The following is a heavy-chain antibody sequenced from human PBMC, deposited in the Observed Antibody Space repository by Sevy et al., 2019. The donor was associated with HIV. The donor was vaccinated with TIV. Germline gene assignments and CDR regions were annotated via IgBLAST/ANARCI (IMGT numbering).Heavy chain of an antibody. CDR3: AKVLNPELECMMEVTVRSLKGFDV. Sequence: GGSLRLSCVASGFTFNTHVMNWVRQAPGKGLEWVSSISGFGNTYYVDSVRGRFTISRDNAKNTLYLQLNSLRADDPAVYYCAKVLNPELECMMEVTVRSLKGFDVWGQGTMVTVSS. V-gene: IGHV3-23*01. CDR2: ISGFGNT. J-gene: IGHJ3*01. CDR1: GFTFNTHV. D-gene: IGHD3-22*01.